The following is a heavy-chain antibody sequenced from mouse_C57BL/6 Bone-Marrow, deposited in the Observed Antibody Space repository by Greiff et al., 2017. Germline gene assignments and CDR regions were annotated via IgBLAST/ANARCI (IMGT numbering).Heavy chain of an antibody. V-gene: IGHV5-4*01. J-gene: IGHJ2*01. CDR1: GFTFSSYA. Sequence: EVQLVESGGGLVKPGGSLKLSCAASGFTFSSYAMPWVRQTPEKRLEWVANISDGGSYTYYPDNVKGRFTISRDNAKNNLYLQMSHLKSEVTAMYYCARDGPSGVDYWGQGTTLTVAS. CDR2: ISDGGSYT. D-gene: IGHD3-1*01. CDR3: ARDGPSGVDY.